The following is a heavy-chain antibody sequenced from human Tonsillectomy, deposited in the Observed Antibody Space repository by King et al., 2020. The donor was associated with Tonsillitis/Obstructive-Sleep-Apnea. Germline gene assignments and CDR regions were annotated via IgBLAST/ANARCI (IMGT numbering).Heavy chain of an antibody. CDR3: AKHRLGMTVYFEY. CDR1: GFNLTNYA. V-gene: IGHV3-23*04. D-gene: IGHD7-27*01. J-gene: IGHJ4*02. Sequence: VQLVESGGGLVQPGGSLRLSCTASGFNLTNYAMSWVRQAPGKGLEWVSAISSSAGLTYYADSGKGRFTVSRDNSKNTLYLQMNSLRAEDTAVYYCAKHRLGMTVYFEYWGQGTLVTVSS. CDR2: ISSSAGLT.